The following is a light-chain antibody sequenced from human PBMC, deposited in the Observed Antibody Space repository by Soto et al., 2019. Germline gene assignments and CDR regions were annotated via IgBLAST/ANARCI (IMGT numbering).Light chain of an antibody. CDR3: QVWDSGSDHVV. Sequence: SYELTQPPSVSVAPGKTARITCGGNNIGSKSVHWYQQKPGQAPVLVIYYDIDRPSGIPERFSGSNSGNTATLTISRVEAGDEADYYCQVWDSGSDHVVFGGGTKVTVL. CDR2: YDI. CDR1: NIGSKS. V-gene: IGLV3-21*04. J-gene: IGLJ2*01.